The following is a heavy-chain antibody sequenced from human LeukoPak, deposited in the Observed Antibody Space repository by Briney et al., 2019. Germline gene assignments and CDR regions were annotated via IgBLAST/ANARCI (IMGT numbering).Heavy chain of an antibody. V-gene: IGHV1-69*05. CDR2: IIPIFGTA. CDR1: GGTFSSYA. J-gene: IGHJ3*02. CDR3: ARYSSGWYPSHAFDI. D-gene: IGHD6-19*01. Sequence: ASVKVSCKASGGTFSSYAISWVRQAPGQGLEWMGGIIPIFGTANYAQKLQGRVTMTTDTSTSTAYMELRSLRSDGTAVYYCARYSSGWYPSHAFDIWGQGTMVTVSS.